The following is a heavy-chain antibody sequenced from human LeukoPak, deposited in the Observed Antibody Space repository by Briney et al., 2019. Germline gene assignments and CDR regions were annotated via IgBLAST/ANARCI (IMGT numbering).Heavy chain of an antibody. CDR2: IIPIFGTA. CDR1: GGTFSSYA. V-gene: IGHV1-69*05. Sequence: SVKVSCKASGGTFSSYAISWVRQAPGQGLEWMGGIIPIFGTANYAQKFQGRVTITTDESTSTAYMELSSLRSGDTAVYYCATQDCSSTSCPGYWGQGTLVAVSS. D-gene: IGHD2-2*01. CDR3: ATQDCSSTSCPGY. J-gene: IGHJ4*02.